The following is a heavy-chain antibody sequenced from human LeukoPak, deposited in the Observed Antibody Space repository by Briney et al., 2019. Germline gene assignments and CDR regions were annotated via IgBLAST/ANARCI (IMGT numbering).Heavy chain of an antibody. CDR2: IWYDGSNK. Sequence: GGSLRLSCAASGFTFSSYGMHWVRQAPGKGLEWVAVIWYDGSNKYYADSVKGRFTISRDNAKNSLSLQIDSLRAEDTALYYCVREVFFQFDNWGQGTLVSVSS. CDR3: VREVFFQFDN. J-gene: IGHJ4*02. CDR1: GFTFSSYG. V-gene: IGHV3-33*01.